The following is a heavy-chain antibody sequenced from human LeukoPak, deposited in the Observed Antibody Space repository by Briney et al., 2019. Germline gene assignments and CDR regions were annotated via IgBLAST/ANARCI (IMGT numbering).Heavy chain of an antibody. J-gene: IGHJ5*02. CDR2: IIPIFGTA. CDR3: ARDRIGSGWSWGWFDP. V-gene: IGHV1-69*13. CDR1: GGTFSSYA. Sequence: SVKVSCKASGGTFSSYAISWVRQAPGQGLEWMGGIIPIFGTANYAQKFQGRVTITADESTSTAYMELSSLRSEDTAVYYCARDRIGSGWSWGWFDPWGRGTLVTVSS. D-gene: IGHD6-19*01.